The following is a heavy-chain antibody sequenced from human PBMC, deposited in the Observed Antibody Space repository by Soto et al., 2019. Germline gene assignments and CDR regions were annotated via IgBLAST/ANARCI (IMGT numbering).Heavy chain of an antibody. J-gene: IGHJ5*02. V-gene: IGHV3-66*01. Sequence: EVQLVESGGDLVQPGGSLRLSCAASGCSVSRSYMSWVRQAPGKGLEWVSLIYSGGNKDYADSVKGRFTISRDHSNNTVYLQMNSLRVDDPSVYYCVRGNNEVESAWGQGTLVTVSS. CDR2: IYSGGNK. D-gene: IGHD1-1*01. CDR1: GCSVSRSY. CDR3: VRGNNEVESA.